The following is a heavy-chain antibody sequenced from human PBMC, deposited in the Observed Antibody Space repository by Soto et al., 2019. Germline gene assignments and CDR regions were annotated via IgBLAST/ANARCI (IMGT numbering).Heavy chain of an antibody. D-gene: IGHD2-21*01. CDR2: ISFSGTT. V-gene: IGHV4-59*01. CDR3: AGAYSCDWYLN. CDR1: GHSIADSY. J-gene: IGHJ4*02. Sequence: PSETLSLTCTVSGHSIADSYCSWIRQSPGKRLEWIGYISFSGTTNYNPSLKSRVTMSVDTSKNEVSLKLSSVTAADTATYYCAGAYSCDWYLNWSRGTSVTVSS.